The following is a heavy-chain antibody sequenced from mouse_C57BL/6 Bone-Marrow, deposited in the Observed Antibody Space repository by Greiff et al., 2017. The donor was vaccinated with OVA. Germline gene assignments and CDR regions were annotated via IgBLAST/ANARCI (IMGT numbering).Heavy chain of an antibody. CDR3: ARRHSNSFDY. J-gene: IGHJ2*01. CDR1: GYTFTSYW. CDR2: LYPGSGST. V-gene: IGHV1-55*01. D-gene: IGHD2-5*01. Sequence: VKLVESGAELVKPGASVKMSCKASGYTFTSYWITWVKQRPGQGLERIGDLYPGSGSTNYNEKFKSKATLTVDTSSSTAYMQLSSLTSEDSAVYYCARRHSNSFDYWGQGTTLTVSS.